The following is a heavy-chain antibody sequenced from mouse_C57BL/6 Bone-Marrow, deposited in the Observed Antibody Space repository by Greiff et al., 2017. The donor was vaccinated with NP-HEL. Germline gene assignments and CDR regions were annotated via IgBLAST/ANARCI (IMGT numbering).Heavy chain of an antibody. V-gene: IGHV5-6*01. CDR1: GFTFSSYG. D-gene: IGHD2-2*01. Sequence: EVKLMESGGDLVKPGGSLKLSCAASGFTFSSYGMSWVRQTPDKRLAWVATISSGGSYTYYPDSVKGRFTISRDNAKNTLYLQMSSLKSEDTAMYYCARHSMVTTGNYYAMDYWGQGTSVTVSS. CDR3: ARHSMVTTGNYYAMDY. CDR2: ISSGGSYT. J-gene: IGHJ4*01.